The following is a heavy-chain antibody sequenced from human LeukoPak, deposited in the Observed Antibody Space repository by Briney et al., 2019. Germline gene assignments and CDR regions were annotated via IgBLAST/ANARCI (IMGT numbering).Heavy chain of an antibody. D-gene: IGHD6-13*01. CDR3: ARGAIIAADTYYYYMDV. Sequence: ASVKVSCKASGGTFSSYAISWVRQAPGQGLAWMARIIPIFGTANYAQKFQGRVTITTDESTSTAYMELSSLRSEDTAVYYCARGAIIAADTYYYYMDVWGKGTTVTVSS. CDR2: IIPIFGTA. CDR1: GGTFSSYA. V-gene: IGHV1-69*05. J-gene: IGHJ6*03.